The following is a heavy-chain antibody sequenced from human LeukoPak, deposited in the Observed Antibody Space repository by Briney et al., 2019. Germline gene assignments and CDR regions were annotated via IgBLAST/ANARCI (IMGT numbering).Heavy chain of an antibody. CDR1: GFTVSSNY. D-gene: IGHD6-19*01. CDR3: AREAVAGRKWDY. V-gene: IGHV3-66*01. Sequence: GGSLRLSCAASGFTVSSNYMSWVRQAPGKGLEWVSVIYSGGTTYYADSVKGRFTISRDNSKNSLYLQMNSLRDEDTAVYYCAREAVAGRKWDYWGQGTLVTVSS. CDR2: IYSGGTT. J-gene: IGHJ4*02.